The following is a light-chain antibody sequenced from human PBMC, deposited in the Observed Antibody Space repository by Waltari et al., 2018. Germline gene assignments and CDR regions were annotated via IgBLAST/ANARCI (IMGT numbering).Light chain of an antibody. Sequence: QSALTQPASVSGSPGQSITISCTGTSSDVGSYNLVSWYQQHPGKAPKLRVYEVSNRPSGVSNRFSGSKSGNTASLTISWLLAEDEADYYCISYSSSTTLGVFGGGTKLTVL. CDR2: EVS. J-gene: IGLJ2*01. V-gene: IGLV2-14*02. CDR3: ISYSSSTTLGV. CDR1: SSDVGSYNL.